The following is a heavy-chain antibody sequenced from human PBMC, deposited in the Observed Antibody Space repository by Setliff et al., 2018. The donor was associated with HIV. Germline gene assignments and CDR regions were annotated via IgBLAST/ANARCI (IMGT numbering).Heavy chain of an antibody. CDR1: GFALTSNY. CDR2: IYEGGLT. CDR3: GRSSRPDMRLAFDI. Sequence: GGSLRLSCVASGFALTSNYISWVRQAPGKGLEWVSVIYEGGLTYYADSVEGRFTLSRDISKNTVYFQMNDLRPEDTAVYFWGRSSRPDMRLAFDIWGQGTMVTVSS. V-gene: IGHV3-66*02. D-gene: IGHD3-9*01. J-gene: IGHJ3*02.